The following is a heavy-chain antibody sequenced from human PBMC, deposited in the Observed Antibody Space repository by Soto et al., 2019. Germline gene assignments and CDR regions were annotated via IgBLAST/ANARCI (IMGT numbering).Heavy chain of an antibody. CDR3: ARGDRGAFDI. Sequence: EVQLVESGGGLVQPGESLRLSCAASGFTFSYYWMHWVRKAPGKGLVWVSRIHSDGSSTTYADSVKGRFTISRDNARNTLYLQMNSLRVEDTAVYYCARGDRGAFDIWGQGTVVTVSS. D-gene: IGHD1-26*01. V-gene: IGHV3-74*01. J-gene: IGHJ3*02. CDR1: GFTFSYYW. CDR2: IHSDGSST.